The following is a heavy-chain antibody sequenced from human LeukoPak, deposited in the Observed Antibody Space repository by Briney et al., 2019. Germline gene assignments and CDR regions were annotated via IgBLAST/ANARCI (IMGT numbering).Heavy chain of an antibody. CDR1: GYSISSGYY. Sequence: PSETLSLTCAVSGYSISSGYYWGWLRQPPGKGLEWIGSLYHSGNTYYTPSLKSRVTISLGTSKNQFSLKLSSVTATDTAVYYCARLKDSSGYYPNYFDYWGQGTLVTVSS. CDR2: LYHSGNT. J-gene: IGHJ4*02. V-gene: IGHV4-38-2*01. D-gene: IGHD3-22*01. CDR3: ARLKDSSGYYPNYFDY.